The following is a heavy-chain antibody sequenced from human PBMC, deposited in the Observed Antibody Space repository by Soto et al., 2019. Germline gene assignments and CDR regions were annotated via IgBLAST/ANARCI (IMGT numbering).Heavy chain of an antibody. J-gene: IGHJ5*02. CDR2: ISAYNGNT. D-gene: IGHD2-8*02. Sequence: QVQLVQSGAEVKKPGASVKVSCKASGYTFTSYGISWVRQAPGQGLEWMGWISAYNGNTNYAQKLQGRVTMTTDTATSTADMEPRSLRADGTAVYYCAIDGGVQARFDPWGQGTLVTVSS. CDR3: AIDGGVQARFDP. CDR1: GYTFTSYG. V-gene: IGHV1-18*01.